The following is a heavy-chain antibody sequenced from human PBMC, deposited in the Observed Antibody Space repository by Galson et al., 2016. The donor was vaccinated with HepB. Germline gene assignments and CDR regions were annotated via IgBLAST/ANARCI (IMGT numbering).Heavy chain of an antibody. CDR1: GFAFSGSA. D-gene: IGHD2-21*01. CDR2: ISFDGTNK. Sequence: SLRLSCAASGFAFSGSAMHWVRQAPGKGLESVAIISFDGTNKYYADSVKGRFTISRDNSKNTLYLQMNSLRAEDTAVYYCAKELWLFRHPGVGYLDYWGQGTLVTVSS. J-gene: IGHJ4*02. CDR3: AKELWLFRHPGVGYLDY. V-gene: IGHV3-30*04.